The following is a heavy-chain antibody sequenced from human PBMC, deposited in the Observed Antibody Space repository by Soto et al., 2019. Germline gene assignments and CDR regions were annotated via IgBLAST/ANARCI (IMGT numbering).Heavy chain of an antibody. J-gene: IGHJ6*02. CDR3: ARRVLEWLLGKDNYYYGMDV. CDR1: GGSISSSSYY. V-gene: IGHV4-39*01. CDR2: IYYSGST. Sequence: KTSETLSLTCTVSGGSISSSSYYWGWIRQPPGKGLEWIGSIYYSGSTYYNPSLKSRVTISVDTSKNQFSLKLSSVTAADTAVYYCARRVLEWLLGKDNYYYGMDVWGQGTTVTVSS. D-gene: IGHD3-3*01.